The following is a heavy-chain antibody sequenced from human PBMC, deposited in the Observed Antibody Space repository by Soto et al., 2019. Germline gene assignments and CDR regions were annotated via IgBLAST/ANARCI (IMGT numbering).Heavy chain of an antibody. CDR3: ARDRYYGSGTYYNFYSGMDV. D-gene: IGHD3-10*01. Sequence: SEALSLTCTVSGGSINSGDYYWTWVRQPPGKGLEWIGNIFHSGSTYYTPSLQSRVTISLDTSKNHFSLKLSSVTPADTAVYYCARDRYYGSGTYYNFYSGMDVWGQGTTVTVSS. CDR2: IFHSGST. CDR1: GGSINSGDYY. J-gene: IGHJ6*02. V-gene: IGHV4-30-4*01.